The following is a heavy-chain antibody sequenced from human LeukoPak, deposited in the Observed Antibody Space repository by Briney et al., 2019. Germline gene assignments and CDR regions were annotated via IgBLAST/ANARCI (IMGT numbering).Heavy chain of an antibody. CDR1: GGTFSSYA. D-gene: IGHD3-22*01. CDR2: IIPIFGTA. Sequence: ASVKVSCKASGGTFSSYAISWVRQAPGQGLEWMGGIIPIFGTANYAQKFQGRVTITTDESTSTAYMELSSLRSEDTAVYYCATQRGDSSGYYGGYWGQGTLVTVPS. CDR3: ATQRGDSSGYYGGY. J-gene: IGHJ4*02. V-gene: IGHV1-69*05.